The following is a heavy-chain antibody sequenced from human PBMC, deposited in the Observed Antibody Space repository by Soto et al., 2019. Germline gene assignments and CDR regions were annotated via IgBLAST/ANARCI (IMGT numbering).Heavy chain of an antibody. Sequence: QVQLVQSGAEVKKPGASVKVSCKASGYTFTGYYMHWVRQAPGQGLEWMGWINPNSAGTNCAQKFQGWVTMTRDTSISTAYMELIRLRSDDTAVYYCARGYGSGSYYKDYWGQGTLVTVSS. V-gene: IGHV1-2*04. J-gene: IGHJ4*02. CDR1: GYTFTGYY. D-gene: IGHD3-10*01. CDR3: ARGYGSGSYYKDY. CDR2: INPNSAGT.